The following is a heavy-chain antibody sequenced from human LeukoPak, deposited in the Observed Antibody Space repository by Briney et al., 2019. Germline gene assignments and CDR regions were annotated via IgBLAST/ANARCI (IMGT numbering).Heavy chain of an antibody. Sequence: GGSLRLSCAASRFTFDDYAMTWVRQAPGKGLEWVSGINWNGDSTGYADSVKGRFTISRDNAKNSLYLQMNSLRAEDTALYYCARVSVATPNYYYYYMDVWGKGTTVTVSS. J-gene: IGHJ6*03. CDR2: INWNGDST. CDR1: RFTFDDYA. D-gene: IGHD5-12*01. CDR3: ARVSVATPNYYYYYMDV. V-gene: IGHV3-20*04.